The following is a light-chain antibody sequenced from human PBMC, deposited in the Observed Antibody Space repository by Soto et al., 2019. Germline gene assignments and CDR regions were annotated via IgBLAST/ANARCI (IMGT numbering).Light chain of an antibody. CDR1: QSISSW. Sequence: DIQMTQSPSTLSASVGDRVTITCRASQSISSWLAWYQHKPGKAPKLLIYKASSLESGVPSRFSGSGSGTEFTLAITTLQPDDFATYYCQQYNCYPWNFGKGTKVEIK. CDR3: QQYNCYPWN. J-gene: IGKJ1*01. CDR2: KAS. V-gene: IGKV1-5*03.